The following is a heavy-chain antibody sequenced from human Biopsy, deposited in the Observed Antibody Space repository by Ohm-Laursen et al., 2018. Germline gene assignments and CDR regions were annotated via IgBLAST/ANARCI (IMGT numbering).Heavy chain of an antibody. CDR1: GFTFDDYA. Sequence: SLRLSCAASGFTFDDYAMHWVRQVPGKGLEWVSGTSWNSDDIGYADSVKGRFTISRDNARNALHLQMNSLRTEDTALYYCAKDLGLNYSDRFLFYYGMDVWGRGTTVTVSS. V-gene: IGHV3-9*01. J-gene: IGHJ6*02. CDR2: TSWNSDDI. D-gene: IGHD4-17*01. CDR3: AKDLGLNYSDRFLFYYGMDV.